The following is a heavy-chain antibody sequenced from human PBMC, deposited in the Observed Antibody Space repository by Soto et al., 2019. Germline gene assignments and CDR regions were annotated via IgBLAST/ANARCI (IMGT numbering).Heavy chain of an antibody. V-gene: IGHV4-38-2*02. CDR2: IYHSGST. J-gene: IGHJ6*02. CDR1: GGSVSSGYY. CDR3: ARDYIAPGYYYYYGMDV. D-gene: IGHD2-21*01. Sequence: SETLSLTCTVSGGSVSSGYYWGWIRQPPGKGLEWIGSIYHSGSTYYNPSLKSRVTISVDTSKNQFSLKLSSVTAADTAVYYCARDYIAPGYYYYYGMDVWGQGTTVTVSS.